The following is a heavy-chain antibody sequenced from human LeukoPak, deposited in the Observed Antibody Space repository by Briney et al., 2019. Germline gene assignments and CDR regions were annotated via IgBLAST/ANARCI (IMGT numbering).Heavy chain of an antibody. J-gene: IGHJ4*02. D-gene: IGHD3-22*01. CDR1: GYTFTSYA. CDR2: INAGSGNT. Sequence: GASVKVSCKASGYTFTSYAMHWVRQAPGQRLEWMGWINAGSGNTKYSQKFQGRVTITRDTSASTAYMELSSLRSEDTAVYYCARGMGYYYDSSGPVDYWGQGTLVTVSS. V-gene: IGHV1-3*01. CDR3: ARGMGYYYDSSGPVDY.